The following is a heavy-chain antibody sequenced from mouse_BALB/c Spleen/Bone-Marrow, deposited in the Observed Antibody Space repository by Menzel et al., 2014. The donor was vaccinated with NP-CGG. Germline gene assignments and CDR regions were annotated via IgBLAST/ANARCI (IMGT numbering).Heavy chain of an antibody. J-gene: IGHJ4*01. D-gene: IGHD1-1*01. V-gene: IGHV1-87*01. CDR3: ARNYYYASSWSAMDY. Sequence: QVQLQQPGAELARPGASVKLSCKASGYTFTSYWMQWVKQRPGQGLEWIGTIYPGDGDARYTQKFKGKATLTADKSSGTAYMQLSSLASEDSAVYYCARNYYYASSWSAMDYWGQGTSVTVSS. CDR2: IYPGDGDA. CDR1: GYTFTSYW.